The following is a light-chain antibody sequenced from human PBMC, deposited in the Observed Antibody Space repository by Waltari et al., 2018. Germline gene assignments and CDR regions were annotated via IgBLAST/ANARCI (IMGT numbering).Light chain of an antibody. Sequence: EIVLTQSPGTLSLSPGERATLSCRASQSVRGSLAWYQQKAGQAPRLLIYGASSRATGIPDRFSGGGSGTDFRLTISRLEPEDLSVYYCQHYVRLPATFGQGTKVEI. CDR2: GAS. V-gene: IGKV3-20*01. CDR1: QSVRGS. CDR3: QHYVRLPAT. J-gene: IGKJ1*01.